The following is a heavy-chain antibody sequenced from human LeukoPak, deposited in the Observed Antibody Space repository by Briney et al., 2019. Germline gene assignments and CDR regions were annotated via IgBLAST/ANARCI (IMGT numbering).Heavy chain of an antibody. D-gene: IGHD1-26*01. CDR3: ATGLGATDY. V-gene: IGHV4-59*08. J-gene: IGHJ4*02. CDR1: GGSISSDY. Sequence: SETLSLTCTVSGGSISSDYWSWVRQPPGKGLEWIGYMYYSGSTNYNPSLKSRVTISVDTSKNQFSLKLSSVTAADTAVYYCATGLGATDYWGQGTLVTVSS. CDR2: MYYSGST.